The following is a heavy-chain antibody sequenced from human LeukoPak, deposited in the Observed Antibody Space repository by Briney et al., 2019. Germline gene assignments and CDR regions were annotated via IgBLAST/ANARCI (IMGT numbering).Heavy chain of an antibody. Sequence: PSETLSLTCTVSGGSISSSSYYWGWIRQPPGKGLEWIGSIYYSGSTYYNPSLKSRVTISVDTSKNQFSLKLSSVTAADTAVYYCAREPSYDRTNWFDPWGQGTLVTVSS. CDR1: GGSISSSSYY. J-gene: IGHJ5*02. CDR3: AREPSYDRTNWFDP. D-gene: IGHD3-22*01. CDR2: IYYSGST. V-gene: IGHV4-39*07.